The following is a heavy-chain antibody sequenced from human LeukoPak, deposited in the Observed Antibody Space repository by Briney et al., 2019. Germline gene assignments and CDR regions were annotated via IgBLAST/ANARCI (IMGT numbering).Heavy chain of an antibody. Sequence: GGSLRLSCAASGFTFSSFAMSWVRQAPGKGLEWVSTISGSGGSTYYADSVKGRFTISRDNSKNTLFLQMNSLRAEDTAVYYCAKDRSCSGSSCNVGSWGQGTMVTVSS. V-gene: IGHV3-23*01. CDR1: GFTFSSFA. CDR2: ISGSGGST. J-gene: IGHJ3*01. D-gene: IGHD2-2*01. CDR3: AKDRSCSGSSCNVGS.